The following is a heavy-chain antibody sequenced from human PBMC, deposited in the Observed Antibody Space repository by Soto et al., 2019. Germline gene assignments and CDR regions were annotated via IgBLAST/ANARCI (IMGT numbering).Heavy chain of an antibody. CDR2: INHSGST. Sequence: QVQLQQWGAGLLKPSETLSLTCAVYGGSFSGYYWSWIRQPPGKGLEWIGEINHSGSTNYNPSLKSRVTISVDTSKNQFSLKLSSVTAAYTAVYYCARVDDYGDYGFDYWGQGTLVTVSS. CDR1: GGSFSGYY. V-gene: IGHV4-34*01. J-gene: IGHJ4*02. D-gene: IGHD4-17*01. CDR3: ARVDDYGDYGFDY.